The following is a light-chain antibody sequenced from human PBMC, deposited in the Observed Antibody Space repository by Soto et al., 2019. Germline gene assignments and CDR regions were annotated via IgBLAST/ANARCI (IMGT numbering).Light chain of an antibody. Sequence: VMTQSPYTVSVSPGERATLSCRASQYVTNNLAWYQQKRGQAPRLLIYHASIMATGIPARFSGSGSGTEFTLTISSLQSEDFAIYYCHQYNNWPPWTFGQGTKVDVK. V-gene: IGKV3-15*01. CDR3: HQYNNWPPWT. J-gene: IGKJ1*01. CDR1: QYVTNN. CDR2: HAS.